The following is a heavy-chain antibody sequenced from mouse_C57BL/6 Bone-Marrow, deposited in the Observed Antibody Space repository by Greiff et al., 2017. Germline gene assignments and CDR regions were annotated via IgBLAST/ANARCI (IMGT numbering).Heavy chain of an antibody. J-gene: IGHJ2*01. V-gene: IGHV1-64*01. D-gene: IGHD2-1*01. CDR3: ARAYYGNYDYCDY. CDR1: GYTFTSYW. CDR2: IHPNSGST. Sequence: QVQLQQPGAELVKPGASVKLSCKASGYTFTSYWMHWVKQRPGQGLEWIGMIHPNSGSTNYNEKFKSKATLTVDKSSSTAYMQLSSLTSEDSAVYYGARAYYGNYDYCDYWGEGTTLTVSS.